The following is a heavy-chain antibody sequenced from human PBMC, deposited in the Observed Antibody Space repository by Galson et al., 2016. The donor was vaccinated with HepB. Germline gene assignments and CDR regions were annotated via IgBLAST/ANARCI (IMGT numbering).Heavy chain of an antibody. D-gene: IGHD1-26*01. CDR2: VYYSGNT. J-gene: IGHJ5*02. V-gene: IGHV4-39*01. CDR3: ARHLGAGWVDP. CDR1: GGSITHRNYY. Sequence: ETLSLTCSVSGGSITHRNYYWVWIRQPPGKEPEWIGSVYYSGNTYYNPSLKSRVTISVDTSKSRFSLKVNSVTAADTAIYYCARHLGAGWVDPWGQGTLVTVSS.